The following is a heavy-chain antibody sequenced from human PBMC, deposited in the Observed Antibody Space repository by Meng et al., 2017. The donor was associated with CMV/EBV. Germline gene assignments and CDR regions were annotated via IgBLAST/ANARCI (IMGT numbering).Heavy chain of an antibody. V-gene: IGHV3-7*01. J-gene: IGHJ6*02. CDR2: IKQDGSEK. CDR3: ARGATVTSYYYYYGMDV. CDR1: GFTFSSYW. D-gene: IGHD4-11*01. Sequence: GESLKISCAASGFTFSSYWMSWVRQAPGKGLEWVANIKQDGSEKYYVDSVKGRFTISRDNAKNSLYLQMNSLRAEDTAVLYRARGATVTSYYYYYGMDVWGQGTTVTVSS.